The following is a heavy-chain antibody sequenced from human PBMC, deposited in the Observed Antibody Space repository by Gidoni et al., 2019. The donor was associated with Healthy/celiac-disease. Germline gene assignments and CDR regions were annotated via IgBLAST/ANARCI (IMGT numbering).Heavy chain of an antibody. V-gene: IGHV3-7*01. CDR1: GFTFRSYW. CDR3: ARGDWYYDSSGYFDY. J-gene: IGHJ4*02. Sequence: EVQLVESGGGLVQPGGSLRLSCAASGFTFRSYWMSWVRQAPGKGLEWVANIKQDGSEKYYVDSVKGRFTISRDNAKNSLYLQMNSLRAEDTAVYYCARGDWYYDSSGYFDYWGQGTLVTVSS. CDR2: IKQDGSEK. D-gene: IGHD3-22*01.